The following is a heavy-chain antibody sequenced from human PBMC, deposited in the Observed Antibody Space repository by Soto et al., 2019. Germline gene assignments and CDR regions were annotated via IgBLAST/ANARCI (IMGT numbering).Heavy chain of an antibody. Sequence: GGSLRLSCAASGFTFSSYAMHWVRQAPGKGLEWVAVISYDGSNKYYADSVKGRFTISRDNSKNTLYLQMNSLRAEDTAVYYCARDPNFRDSSGYEPFDYWGQGTLVTVSS. J-gene: IGHJ4*02. CDR1: GFTFSSYA. D-gene: IGHD3-22*01. CDR2: ISYDGSNK. CDR3: ARDPNFRDSSGYEPFDY. V-gene: IGHV3-30-3*01.